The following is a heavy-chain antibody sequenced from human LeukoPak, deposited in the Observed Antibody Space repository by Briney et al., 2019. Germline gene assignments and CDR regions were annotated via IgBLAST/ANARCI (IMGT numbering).Heavy chain of an antibody. CDR2: IKQDGSEK. Sequence: PGGPLRLSCAASGFTFSSYWMSWVRQAPGKGLEWVATIKQDGSEKDFVDSVKGRFTISRDNAKNSLYLQMNSLRAEDTALYYCARVGYYYHYWGQGTLVTVSS. CDR1: GFTFSSYW. D-gene: IGHD3-22*01. J-gene: IGHJ4*02. V-gene: IGHV3-7*01. CDR3: ARVGYYYHY.